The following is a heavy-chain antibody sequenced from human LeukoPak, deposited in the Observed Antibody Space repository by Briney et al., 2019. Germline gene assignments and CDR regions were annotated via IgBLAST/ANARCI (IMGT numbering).Heavy chain of an antibody. Sequence: GGSLRLSCAASGFTVSSNYMSWVRQAPGKGLEWVSVIYSGGSTYYADSVKGRFTISRDNSKNTLYLQMNSLRAEDTAVYYCARVRYDSSGYIIRWPPTIDYWGQGTLVTVSS. CDR1: GFTVSSNY. D-gene: IGHD3-22*01. CDR3: ARVRYDSSGYIIRWPPTIDY. J-gene: IGHJ4*02. CDR2: IYSGGST. V-gene: IGHV3-53*01.